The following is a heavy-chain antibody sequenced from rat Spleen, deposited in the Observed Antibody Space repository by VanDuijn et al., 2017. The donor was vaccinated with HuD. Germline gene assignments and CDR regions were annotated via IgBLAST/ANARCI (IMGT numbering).Heavy chain of an antibody. J-gene: IGHJ4*01. V-gene: IGHV2-63*01. CDR2: MRYDGDT. Sequence: QVQLKVSGPGLVQPSQTLSLTCTVSGFSLTGNNVHWVRQPPGKGLEWMGRMRYDGDTAYNSALKSRLSVSRDTSKNQVFLKMTSLQTDDTAIYYCTRAIAADYVMAAWGQGTSVTVSS. D-gene: IGHD1-2*01. CDR1: GFSLTGNN. CDR3: TRAIAADYVMAA.